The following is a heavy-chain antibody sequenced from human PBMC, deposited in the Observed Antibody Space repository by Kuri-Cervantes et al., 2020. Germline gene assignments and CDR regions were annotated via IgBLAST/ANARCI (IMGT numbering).Heavy chain of an antibody. J-gene: IGHJ6*02. CDR1: GGSISSYY. CDR2: ISGSGGST. Sequence: ETLSLTCTVSGGSISSYYWSWIRQPPGKGLEWVSAISGSGGSTYYADSVKGRFTISRDNSKNTLYLQMNSLRAEDTAVYYCARARPGVRGNYGMDVWGQGTTVTVSS. CDR3: ARARPGVRGNYGMDV. D-gene: IGHD3-10*01. V-gene: IGHV3-23*01.